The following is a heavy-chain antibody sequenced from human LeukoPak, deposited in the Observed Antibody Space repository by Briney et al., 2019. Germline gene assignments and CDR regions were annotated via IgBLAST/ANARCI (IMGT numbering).Heavy chain of an antibody. CDR3: ARDGFFPYGGNSGAFDI. CDR1: GGSISSSSYY. D-gene: IGHD4-23*01. CDR2: MYYSGST. J-gene: IGHJ3*02. Sequence: SETLSLTCTVSGGSISSSSYYWGWVRQSPGKGLEWIGGMYYSGSTDYSESLKSRVTISVDTSKSQFFLKLTSVTAADTAVYYCARDGFFPYGGNSGAFDIWGQGTMVTVSS. V-gene: IGHV4-39*07.